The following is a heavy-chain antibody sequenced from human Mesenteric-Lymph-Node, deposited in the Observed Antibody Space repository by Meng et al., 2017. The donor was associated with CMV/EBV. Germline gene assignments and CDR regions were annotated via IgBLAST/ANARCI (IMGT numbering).Heavy chain of an antibody. Sequence: GESLKISCAASGFTFSIYAMTWVRQAPGKGLEWVSSISGSGTNTYYTGSVKGRFTISRDNAKNSLYLQMNSLRAEDTALYYCASPQAPGDSGDYWGQGTLVTVSS. CDR2: ISGSGTNT. CDR1: GFTFSIYA. J-gene: IGHJ4*02. D-gene: IGHD2-21*02. V-gene: IGHV3-23*01. CDR3: ASPQAPGDSGDY.